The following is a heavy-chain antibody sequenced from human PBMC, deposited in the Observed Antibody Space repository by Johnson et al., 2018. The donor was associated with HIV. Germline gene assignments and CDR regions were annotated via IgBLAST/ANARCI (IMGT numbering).Heavy chain of an antibody. CDR3: AKARSLLDYGGFDAFDI. D-gene: IGHD4-23*01. CDR1: GFRFDDYA. CDR2: MGTAGDT. V-gene: IGHV3-23*04. Sequence: VRLVESGGGLVQPGRSLRLSCAASGFRFDDYAMHWVRQAQGKGLEWVSTMGTAGDTYYADSVKGRFTISRDNSKNTLSLQMNSLRVEDTAMYYCAKARSLLDYGGFDAFDIWGQGTLVIVSS. J-gene: IGHJ3*02.